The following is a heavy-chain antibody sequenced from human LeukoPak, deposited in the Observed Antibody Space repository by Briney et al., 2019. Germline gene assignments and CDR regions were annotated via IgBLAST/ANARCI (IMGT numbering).Heavy chain of an antibody. CDR2: ISGSSGNT. D-gene: IGHD6-13*01. CDR3: AKGHAFRAAAYPDY. V-gene: IGHV3-23*01. CDR1: GFTFSSYA. Sequence: PGGSLRLSCAASGFTFSSYAMSWVRQAPGKGLEWVSAISGSSGNTYYADSVRGRFTISRDNSKNTLYLQMNNLRAEDTALYYCAKGHAFRAAAYPDYWGQGTLVTVSS. J-gene: IGHJ4*02.